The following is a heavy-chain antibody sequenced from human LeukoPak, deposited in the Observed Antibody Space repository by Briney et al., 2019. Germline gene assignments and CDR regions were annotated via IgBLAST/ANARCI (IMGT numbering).Heavy chain of an antibody. Sequence: NPSETLSLTCAVSGGSISSGGYSWSWIRQPPGKGLEWIGYIYHSGSTYYNPSLKSRVTISVDRSKNQFSLKLSSVTAADTAVYYCARSTVNYGLFDYWGQGTLVTVSS. CDR1: GGSISSGGYS. CDR2: IYHSGST. D-gene: IGHD3-10*01. V-gene: IGHV4-30-2*01. CDR3: ARSTVNYGLFDY. J-gene: IGHJ4*02.